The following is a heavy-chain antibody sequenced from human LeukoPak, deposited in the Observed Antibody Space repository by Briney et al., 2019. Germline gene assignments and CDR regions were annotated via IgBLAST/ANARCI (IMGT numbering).Heavy chain of an antibody. J-gene: IGHJ4*02. V-gene: IGHV1-2*02. CDR1: GYTFTGYY. CDR2: INPNSGGT. D-gene: IGHD3-9*01. CDR3: ARGYYYILTGYWHEFDY. Sequence: GASVKVSCKASGYTFTGYYMHWVRQAPGQGLEWMGWINPNSGGTNYAQKFQGRVTMTRDTSISTAYMELSRLRSDDTAVYYCARGYYYILTGYWHEFDYWGQGTLVTVSS.